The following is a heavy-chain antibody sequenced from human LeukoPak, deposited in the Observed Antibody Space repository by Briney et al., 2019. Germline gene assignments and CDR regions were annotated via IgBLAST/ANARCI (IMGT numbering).Heavy chain of an antibody. D-gene: IGHD6-19*01. J-gene: IGHJ6*02. CDR3: ARVVWLGYYYYGMDV. Sequence: QPGRSLRLSCAASGFTVSSNYMSWVRQAPGKGLEWVSVIYSGGSTYYADSVKGRFTISRDNSKNTLYLQMNSLRAEDTAVYYCARVVWLGYYYYGMDVWGQGTTVTVSS. V-gene: IGHV3-53*01. CDR1: GFTVSSNY. CDR2: IYSGGST.